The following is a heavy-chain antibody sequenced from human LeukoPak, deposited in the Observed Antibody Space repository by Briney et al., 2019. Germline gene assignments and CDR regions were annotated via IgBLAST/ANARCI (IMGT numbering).Heavy chain of an antibody. Sequence: ASVKVSCKASGYTFTNYDINWVRQATGQGLEWMGWMNPNSGNTGYAQKFQSRVTMTKNISISTAYMDLSSLRSEDTAVYYCARGGGYCSGGSCPYYFDYWGQGTLVTVSS. D-gene: IGHD2-15*01. J-gene: IGHJ4*02. CDR1: GYTFTNYD. V-gene: IGHV1-8*01. CDR2: MNPNSGNT. CDR3: ARGGGYCSGGSCPYYFDY.